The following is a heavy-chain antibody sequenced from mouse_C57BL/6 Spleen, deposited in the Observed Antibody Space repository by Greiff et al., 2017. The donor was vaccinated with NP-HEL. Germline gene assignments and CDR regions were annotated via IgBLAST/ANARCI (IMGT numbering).Heavy chain of an antibody. CDR2: IYPGSGNT. D-gene: IGHD1-1*01. V-gene: IGHV1-66*01. CDR1: GYSFTSYY. J-gene: IGHJ2*01. CDR3: ALLYYGSSLYYFDY. Sequence: QVHVKQSGPELVKPGASVKISCKASGYSFTSYYIHWVKQRPGQGLEWIGWIYPGSGNTKYNEKFKGKATLTADTSSSTAYMQLSSLTSEDSAVYYCALLYYGSSLYYFDYWGQGTTLTVSS.